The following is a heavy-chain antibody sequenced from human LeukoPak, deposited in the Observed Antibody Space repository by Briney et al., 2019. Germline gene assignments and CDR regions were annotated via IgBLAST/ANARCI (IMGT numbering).Heavy chain of an antibody. CDR3: ARAGLPGAFDI. V-gene: IGHV4-39*07. Sequence: PSETLSLTCTVSNGSISSSDYYWGWIRQPPGKGLQWIGSIFYSGTTFYNPSLRSRVTISVDTSKNQFSLKLSSVTAADTAVYYCARAGLPGAFDIWGQGTMVTVSS. D-gene: IGHD3-10*01. J-gene: IGHJ3*02. CDR2: IFYSGTT. CDR1: NGSISSSDYY.